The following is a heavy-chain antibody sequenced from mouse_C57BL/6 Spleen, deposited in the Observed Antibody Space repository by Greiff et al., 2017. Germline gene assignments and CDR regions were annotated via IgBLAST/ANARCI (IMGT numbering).Heavy chain of an antibody. Sequence: QVQLKQSGAELVKPGASVKISCKASGYAFSSYWMNWVKQRPGKGLEWIGQIYPGDGDTNYNGKFKGKATLTADKSSSTAYMQLSRLTSEDSAVYFCARDYEFAMDYWGQGTSVTVSS. V-gene: IGHV1-80*01. CDR1: GYAFSSYW. CDR3: ARDYEFAMDY. J-gene: IGHJ4*01. CDR2: IYPGDGDT. D-gene: IGHD2-4*01.